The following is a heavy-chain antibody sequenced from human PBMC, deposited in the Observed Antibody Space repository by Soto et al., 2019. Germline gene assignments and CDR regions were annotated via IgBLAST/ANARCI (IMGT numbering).Heavy chain of an antibody. V-gene: IGHV4-39*01. J-gene: IGHJ4*02. Sequence: SETLSITCTFSGGSISNSDYFWAWIRQPPGKGLEWVGTISHTGSPRYNPSLKSRVTISVDTSKNQFSLRLPSVTAADTAVFYCASQLESTTYFDYWGRGTLVTVSS. CDR1: GGSISNSDYF. CDR3: ASQLESTTYFDY. D-gene: IGHD1-1*01. CDR2: ISHTGSP.